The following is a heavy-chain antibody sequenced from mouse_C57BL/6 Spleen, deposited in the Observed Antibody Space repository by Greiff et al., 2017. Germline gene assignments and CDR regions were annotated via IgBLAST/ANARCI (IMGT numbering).Heavy chain of an antibody. CDR2: IRNKANGYTT. V-gene: IGHV7-3*01. Sequence: DVKLVESGGGLVQPGGSLSLSCAASGFTFTDYYMSWVRQPPGKALEWLGFIRNKANGYTTEYSASVKGRFTISRDNSQSILYLQMNALRAEDSATYYCARGNYYGSSLFAYWGQGTLVTVSA. J-gene: IGHJ3*01. CDR1: GFTFTDYY. CDR3: ARGNYYGSSLFAY. D-gene: IGHD1-1*01.